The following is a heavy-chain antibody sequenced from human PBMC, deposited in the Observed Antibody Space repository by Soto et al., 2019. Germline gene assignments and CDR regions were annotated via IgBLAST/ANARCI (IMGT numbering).Heavy chain of an antibody. Sequence: QVQLQESGPGLVKPSETLSLTCTVSGGSVSSGSYYWSWIRQPPGKGLEWIGYIYYSGSTNHNPSLKSRVTISVDTSKNQFSLKLSSVTAADTAVYYCARDGAVWAFDIWGQGTMVTVSS. D-gene: IGHD3-16*01. CDR3: ARDGAVWAFDI. CDR1: GGSVSSGSYY. CDR2: IYYSGST. V-gene: IGHV4-61*01. J-gene: IGHJ3*02.